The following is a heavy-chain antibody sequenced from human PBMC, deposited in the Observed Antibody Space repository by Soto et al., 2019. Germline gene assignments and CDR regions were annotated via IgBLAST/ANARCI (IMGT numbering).Heavy chain of an antibody. D-gene: IGHD1-26*01. CDR1: GFTFSSYS. J-gene: IGHJ4*02. Sequence: EVQLVESGGGLVKPGGSLRLSCAASGFTFSSYSMNWVRQAPGKGLEWVSSISSSSSYIYYADSVKGRFTISRDNAKNSLYLQMNSLRAEDTAVCYCARGGSGSFHSYFDYWGQGTLVTVSS. CDR3: ARGGSGSFHSYFDY. V-gene: IGHV3-21*01. CDR2: ISSSSSYI.